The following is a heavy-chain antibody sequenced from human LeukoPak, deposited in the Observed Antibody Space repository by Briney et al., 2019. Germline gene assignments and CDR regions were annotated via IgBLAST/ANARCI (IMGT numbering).Heavy chain of an antibody. V-gene: IGHV4-38-2*02. CDR2: IYHSGST. CDR3: ARVVGMNNWNGGWFDP. D-gene: IGHD1-20*01. CDR1: GYSISSGYY. Sequence: SETLSLTCTVSGYSISSGYYWGWIRQPPGKGLEWIGSIYHSGSTYYNPSLKSRVTISVDTSKNQFSLRLSSVTAADTAVYYCARVVGMNNWNGGWFDPWGQGTLVTVSS. J-gene: IGHJ5*02.